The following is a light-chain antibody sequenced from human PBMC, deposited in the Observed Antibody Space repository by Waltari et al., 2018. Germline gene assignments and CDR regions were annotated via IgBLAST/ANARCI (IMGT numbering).Light chain of an antibody. CDR1: QGISSY. CDR3: QQLNSYPNT. J-gene: IGKJ2*01. CDR2: GAS. Sequence: DIQLTQSPSFLSASVGDRVTITCRASQGISSYLAWYQQKPGKAPKLLIYGASTLQSGVPSRFSGSGSGTEFTLTISSLQPEDFATYYCQQLNSYPNTFGQGTKLEIK. V-gene: IGKV1-9*01.